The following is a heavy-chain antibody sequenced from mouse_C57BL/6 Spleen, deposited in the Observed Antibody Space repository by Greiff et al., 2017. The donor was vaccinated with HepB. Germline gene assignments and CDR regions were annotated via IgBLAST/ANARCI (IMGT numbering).Heavy chain of an antibody. V-gene: IGHV1-52*01. CDR1: GYTFTSYW. CDR2: IDPSDSET. Sequence: VQLQQPGAELVRPGSSVKLSCKASGYTFTSYWMHWVKQRPIQGLEWIGNIDPSDSETHYNQKFKDKATLTVDKSSSTAYMQLSSLTSEDSAVYYCARSHYYGSSRYFDVWGTGTTVTVSS. CDR3: ARSHYYGSSRYFDV. D-gene: IGHD1-1*01. J-gene: IGHJ1*03.